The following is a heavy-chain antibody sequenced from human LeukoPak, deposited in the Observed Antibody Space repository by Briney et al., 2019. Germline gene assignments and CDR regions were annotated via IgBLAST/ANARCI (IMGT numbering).Heavy chain of an antibody. CDR2: ISSSGSTI. D-gene: IGHD6-19*01. J-gene: IGHJ4*02. V-gene: IGHV3-48*03. CDR1: GFTFSSCE. Sequence: GGSLRLSCAASGFTFSSCEMNWVRQAPGKGLEWVSYISSSGSTIYYADSVKGRFTISRDNAKNSLYLQMNSLRAEDTAVYYCARVGIAVAGPDWGQGTLVTVSS. CDR3: ARVGIAVAGPD.